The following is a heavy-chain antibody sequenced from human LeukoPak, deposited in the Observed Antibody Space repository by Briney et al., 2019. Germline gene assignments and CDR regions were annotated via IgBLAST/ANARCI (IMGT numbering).Heavy chain of an antibody. D-gene: IGHD3-22*01. CDR2: ISYDGSNK. CDR3: AKAEIYYDSSGYSWYFDL. J-gene: IGHJ2*01. Sequence: GGSLRLSCAASGFTFSSYGMHWVRQAPGKGLEWVAVISYDGSNKYYADSVKGRFTISRDNSKNTLYLQMNSLRAEDTAVYYCAKAEIYYDSSGYSWYFDLWGRGTLVTVSS. CDR1: GFTFSSYG. V-gene: IGHV3-30*18.